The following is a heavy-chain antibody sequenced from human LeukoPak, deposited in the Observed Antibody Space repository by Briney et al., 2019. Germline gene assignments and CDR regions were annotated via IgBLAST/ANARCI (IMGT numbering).Heavy chain of an antibody. Sequence: GASVKVSCMASGYIFTTYDINWVRQAPGQGLEWMGGIIPIFGTANYAQKFQGRVTITADESTSTAYMELSSLRSEDTAVYYCARDKFPQQAVAGDGWFDPWGQGTLVTVSS. CDR2: IIPIFGTA. CDR1: GYIFTTYD. D-gene: IGHD6-19*01. CDR3: ARDKFPQQAVAGDGWFDP. V-gene: IGHV1-69*13. J-gene: IGHJ5*02.